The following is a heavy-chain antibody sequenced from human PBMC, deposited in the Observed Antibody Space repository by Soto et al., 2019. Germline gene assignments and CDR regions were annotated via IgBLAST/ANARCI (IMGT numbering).Heavy chain of an antibody. CDR1: GFTFSSYG. Sequence: GGSLRLSCAASGFTFSSYGMHWVRQAPGKGLEWVAVIWYDGSNKYYADSVKGRFTISRDNSKNTLYLQMNSLRAEDTAVYYCARERFPKTYYYDSSVLPHPYYYGMDVWGQGTTVTVSS. D-gene: IGHD3-22*01. V-gene: IGHV3-33*01. CDR3: ARERFPKTYYYDSSVLPHPYYYGMDV. CDR2: IWYDGSNK. J-gene: IGHJ6*02.